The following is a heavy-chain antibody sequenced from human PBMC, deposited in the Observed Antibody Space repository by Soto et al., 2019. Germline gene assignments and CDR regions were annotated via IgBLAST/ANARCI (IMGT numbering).Heavy chain of an antibody. D-gene: IGHD5-12*01. CDR3: ARGMGYSGYDLGDY. J-gene: IGHJ4*02. V-gene: IGHV3-74*01. Sequence: GGSLRLSCAASGFTFSSYWMHWVRQAPGKGLVWVSRINSDGSSTSYADSVKGRFTISRDNAKNTLYLLMNSLRAEDTAVYYCARGMGYSGYDLGDYWGQGTLVTVSS. CDR2: INSDGSST. CDR1: GFTFSSYW.